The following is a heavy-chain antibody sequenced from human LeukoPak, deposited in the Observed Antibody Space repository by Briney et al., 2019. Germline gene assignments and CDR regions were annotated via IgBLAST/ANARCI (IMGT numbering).Heavy chain of an antibody. CDR2: IISSSSYI. Sequence: GGSLRLFCAASGLTFSSYSMNWVRQAPGKGLEWVSSIISSSSYIYYADSVKGRFNISSDNAKNSLYLRMNSLRAEDTAVYYCARCSDSISQVDVWGKGTTVTVSS. CDR1: GLTFSSYS. V-gene: IGHV3-21*01. CDR3: ARCSDSISQVDV. J-gene: IGHJ6*04. D-gene: IGHD3-3*02.